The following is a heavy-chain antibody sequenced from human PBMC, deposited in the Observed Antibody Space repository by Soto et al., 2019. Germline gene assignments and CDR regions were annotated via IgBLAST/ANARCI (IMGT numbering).Heavy chain of an antibody. CDR3: ARTTQWLDAYFQH. V-gene: IGHV4-39*01. Sequence: QLQLQESGPGLVKPSETLSLTCTVSGGSISSSSYYWGWIRQPPGKGLEWIGSIYYSGSTYYNPSLKSRVTISVETSKHQFSLKLSSVTAADTAVYYCARTTQWLDAYFQHWGQGSLVTVCS. CDR1: GGSISSSSYY. J-gene: IGHJ1*01. D-gene: IGHD6-19*01. CDR2: IYYSGST.